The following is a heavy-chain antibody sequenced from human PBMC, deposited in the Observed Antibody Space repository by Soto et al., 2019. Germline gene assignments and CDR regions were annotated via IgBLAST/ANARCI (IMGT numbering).Heavy chain of an antibody. CDR2: IYPGDSDT. CDR1: GYNFATYW. CDR3: ARGGNSGYEWVDYYGMDV. Sequence: GESLKISCKGYGYNFATYWIGWVRQMPGKGLEWMAIIYPGDSDTRYSPSFQGQVTISVDKSIKTAYLQWSSLKASDSGMYYCARGGNSGYEWVDYYGMDVWGQGTAVIVSS. J-gene: IGHJ6*02. D-gene: IGHD5-12*01. V-gene: IGHV5-51*01.